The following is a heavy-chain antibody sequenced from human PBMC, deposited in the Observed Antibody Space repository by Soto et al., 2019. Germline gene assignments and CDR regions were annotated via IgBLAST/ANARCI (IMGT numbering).Heavy chain of an antibody. Sequence: PSETLSLTCTVSGASINNNYWTWIRQPPGKGLEWIGYIYYSVSPNYNPSLKSRVTISVYTSKNQFSLNLRSVTAADTAVYYCARRAPPYDTSRYREGRNVWGQGTEV. CDR1: GASINNNY. CDR3: ARRAPPYDTSRYREGRNV. V-gene: IGHV4-59*01. CDR2: IYYSVSP. D-gene: IGHD3-22*01. J-gene: IGHJ6*02.